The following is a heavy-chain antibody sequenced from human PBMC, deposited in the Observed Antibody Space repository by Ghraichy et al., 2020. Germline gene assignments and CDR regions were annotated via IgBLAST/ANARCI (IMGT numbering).Heavy chain of an antibody. V-gene: IGHV3-7*01. Sequence: LSLTCEASGFVFSRYWMSWVRQAPGKGLDWVASIKGDGSEKYYVDSVNGRFTISRDNTKNSVSLEMNSLRVGDTAVYYCARDPYGDYKYGGTDYWGQGILVTVSS. CDR3: ARDPYGDYKYGGTDY. CDR1: GFVFSRYW. CDR2: IKGDGSEK. J-gene: IGHJ4*02. D-gene: IGHD4-17*01.